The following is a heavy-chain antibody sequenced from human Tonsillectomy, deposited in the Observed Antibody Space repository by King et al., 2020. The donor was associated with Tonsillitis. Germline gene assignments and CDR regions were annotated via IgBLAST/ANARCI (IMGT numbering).Heavy chain of an antibody. J-gene: IGHJ4*02. CDR1: GCSISSSDHY. CDR2: IYYSGTI. Sequence: QLQESGPGVVKPSETLSLTCTVSGCSISSSDHYWAWIRQPPGKGLEWFGYIYYSGTIFYNPPLKSRTTISGGTSENRFSLKLSSVTAADTAVYFCARSVSGSFDYWGQGALITVSS. CDR3: ARSVSGSFDY. D-gene: IGHD1-26*01. V-gene: IGHV4-39*01.